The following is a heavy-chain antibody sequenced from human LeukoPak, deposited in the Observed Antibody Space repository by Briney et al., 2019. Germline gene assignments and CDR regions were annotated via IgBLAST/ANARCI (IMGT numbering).Heavy chain of an antibody. Sequence: GGSLRLSCAASGFTFKGYWMSWVRQAPGKGLEWVASIQQDGSEKKYVDSVKGRFTISRDNAKNSLYLQMDSLRAEDTAVYYCVRLRYTYGKNFDCWGQGTLVTVSS. J-gene: IGHJ4*02. D-gene: IGHD5-18*01. CDR3: VRLRYTYGKNFDC. CDR1: GFTFKGYW. CDR2: IQQDGSEK. V-gene: IGHV3-7*01.